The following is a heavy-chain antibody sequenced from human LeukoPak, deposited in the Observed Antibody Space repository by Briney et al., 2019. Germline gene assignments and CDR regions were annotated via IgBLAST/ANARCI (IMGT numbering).Heavy chain of an antibody. CDR2: ICCSGST. Sequence: SETLSLTCTVSGGSISSYYWSWIRQPPGKGLEWIGYICCSGSTTYNPSSKRRVTISVDTSKSQYSLKLSSVPVADTAVYYCARDAQQYYDFWSGYGDAFDIWGQGTMVTVSS. CDR1: GGSISSYY. V-gene: IGHV4-59*01. D-gene: IGHD3-3*01. CDR3: ARDAQQYYDFWSGYGDAFDI. J-gene: IGHJ3*02.